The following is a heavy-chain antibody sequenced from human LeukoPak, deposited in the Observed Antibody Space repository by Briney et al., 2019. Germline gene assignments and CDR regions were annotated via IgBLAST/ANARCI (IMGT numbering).Heavy chain of an antibody. D-gene: IGHD1-26*01. V-gene: IGHV3-48*01. Sequence: GGSLRLSCAASGFTFSSYSMNWVRQAPGKGLEWVSYISSSSSTIYYADSVKGRFTISRDNSKNTLYLQMNSLRAEDTAVYYCAKSRDSGSFPGYYGMDVWGQGTTVTVSS. J-gene: IGHJ6*02. CDR2: ISSSSSTI. CDR1: GFTFSSYS. CDR3: AKSRDSGSFPGYYGMDV.